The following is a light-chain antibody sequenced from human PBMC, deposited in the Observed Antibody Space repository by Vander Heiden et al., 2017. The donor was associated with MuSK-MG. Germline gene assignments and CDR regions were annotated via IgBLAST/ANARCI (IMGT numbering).Light chain of an antibody. CDR2: DAS. Sequence: DIQMTQSPSSLSASVGDRVNITCQASQDVNKDLNWFQQKPGKAPKLLISDASDLEAGVPSRFTGRGSGTHFTLSISSLQPEDFATYYCQQYHNLPPLFGGGTKVEIK. CDR1: QDVNKD. J-gene: IGKJ4*01. CDR3: QQYHNLPPL. V-gene: IGKV1-33*01.